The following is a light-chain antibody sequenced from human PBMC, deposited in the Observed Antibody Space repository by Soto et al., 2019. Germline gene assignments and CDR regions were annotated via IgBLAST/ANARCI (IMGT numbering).Light chain of an antibody. CDR1: QSLSSN. CDR2: SAS. Sequence: VMTQSPATLSVSPGERATLSCRASQSLSSNLAWYQQKPGQSPRLLIYSASTRATGIPARFSGSGSGTEFTLTISSLQPEDFAVYSCQQYNDWPPGYTFGQGTKVDIK. V-gene: IGKV3-15*01. CDR3: QQYNDWPPGYT. J-gene: IGKJ2*01.